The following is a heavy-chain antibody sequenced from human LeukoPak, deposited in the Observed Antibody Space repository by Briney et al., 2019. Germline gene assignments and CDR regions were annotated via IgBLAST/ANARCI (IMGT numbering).Heavy chain of an antibody. Sequence: PHGESLKISCAASGFTFSSYEMNWVRQAPGKGLEWVSYISSSGSTIYYADSVKGRFTISRDNAKNSLYLQMNSLRAEDTAVYYCARVLARCSGGSCYSGLYYFDYWGQGTLVTVSS. J-gene: IGHJ4*02. CDR3: ARVLARCSGGSCYSGLYYFDY. CDR2: ISSSGSTI. V-gene: IGHV3-48*03. CDR1: GFTFSSYE. D-gene: IGHD2-15*01.